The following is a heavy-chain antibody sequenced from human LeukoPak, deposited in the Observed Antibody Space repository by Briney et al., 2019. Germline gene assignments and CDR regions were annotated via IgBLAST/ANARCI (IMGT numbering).Heavy chain of an antibody. D-gene: IGHD4-17*01. CDR1: GGSISSGGYY. CDR3: ARPTVTTFSFYFDY. CDR2: IYYSGST. V-gene: IGHV4-31*03. Sequence: SETLSLTCTVSGGSISSGGYYWSWIRQHPGKGLEWIGYIYYSGSTYYNPSLKSRVTISVDMSKNQFSLKLSSVTAADTAVYYCARPTVTTFSFYFDYWGQGTLVTVSS. J-gene: IGHJ4*02.